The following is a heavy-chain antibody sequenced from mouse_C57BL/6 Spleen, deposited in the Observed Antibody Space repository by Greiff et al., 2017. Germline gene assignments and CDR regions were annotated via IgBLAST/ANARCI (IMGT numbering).Heavy chain of an antibody. CDR1: GYTFTSSW. V-gene: IGHV1-55*01. D-gene: IGHD2-4*01. Sequence: VQLQQPGAELVKPGASVKMSCKASGYTFTSSWITWVKQRPGQGLEWIGDIYPGSGSTNYNEKFKSKATLTVDTSSSTAYMQLSSLTSEDSAVYYCAVYYDYDGAFDYWGQGTTLTVSS. CDR2: IYPGSGST. J-gene: IGHJ2*01. CDR3: AVYYDYDGAFDY.